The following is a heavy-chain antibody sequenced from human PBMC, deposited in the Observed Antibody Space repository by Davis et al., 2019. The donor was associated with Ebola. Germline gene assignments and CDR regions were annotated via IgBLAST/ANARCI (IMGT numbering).Heavy chain of an antibody. J-gene: IGHJ4*02. V-gene: IGHV4-59*01. Sequence: PSETLSLTCTVSGGSISGYYWSWTRQPPGKGLEWIAYIYYSGFTNYNPSLKSRVTISVDTSKNQFSLKLTSVTAADTAVYYCARWNEGSDHWGQGTLIPVSS. CDR2: IYYSGFT. CDR3: ARWNEGSDH. CDR1: GGSISGYY. D-gene: IGHD1-1*01.